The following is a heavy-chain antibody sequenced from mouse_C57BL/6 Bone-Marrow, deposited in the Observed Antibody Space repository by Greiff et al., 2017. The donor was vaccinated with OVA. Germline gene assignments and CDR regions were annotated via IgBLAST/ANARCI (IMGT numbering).Heavy chain of an antibody. V-gene: IGHV1-81*01. J-gene: IGHJ2*01. CDR2: ISPRSGNT. D-gene: IGHD3-2*02. CDR3: ARGSGYLYYFDY. CDR1: GYTFTSYG. Sequence: QVQLKQSGAELARPGASVKLSCKASGYTFTSYGISWVKQRTGQGLEWIGEISPRSGNTYYNEKFKGKATLTADKSSSTAYMELRSLTSEDSAVYFCARGSGYLYYFDYWGQGTTLTVSS.